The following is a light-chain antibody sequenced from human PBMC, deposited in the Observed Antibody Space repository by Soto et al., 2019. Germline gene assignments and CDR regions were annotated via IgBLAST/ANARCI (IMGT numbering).Light chain of an antibody. V-gene: IGKV3-20*01. Sequence: EIVVTQSPGTLSLSPGERASLSCSAIQTVSSSSLAWYQQKPGQAPRLLIFGASTRAAGFPDRFSGSGSGTDFTLTISRLEPEDFAVYYCQQYGSSYPWTFGQGTKVDIK. J-gene: IGKJ1*01. CDR3: QQYGSSYPWT. CDR2: GAS. CDR1: QTVSSSS.